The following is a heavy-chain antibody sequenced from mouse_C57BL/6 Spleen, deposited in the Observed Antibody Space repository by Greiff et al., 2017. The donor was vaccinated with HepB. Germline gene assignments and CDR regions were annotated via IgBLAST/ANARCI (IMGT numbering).Heavy chain of an antibody. D-gene: IGHD1-1*01. CDR3: AREEDYYGSSPPFAY. Sequence: ESGPGLVKPSQSLSLTCSVTGYSITSGYYWNWIRQFPGNKLEWMGYISYDGSNNYNPSLKNRISFTRDTSKNQFFLKLNSVTTEDTATYYCAREEDYYGSSPPFAYWGQGTLVTVSA. CDR1: GYSITSGYY. J-gene: IGHJ3*01. V-gene: IGHV3-6*01. CDR2: ISYDGSN.